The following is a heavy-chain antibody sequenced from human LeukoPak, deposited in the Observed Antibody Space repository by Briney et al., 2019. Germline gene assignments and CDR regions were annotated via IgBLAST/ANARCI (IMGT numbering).Heavy chain of an antibody. J-gene: IGHJ3*02. D-gene: IGHD2-2*01. Sequence: GESLKISCKGSGYSFSSYWIGWVRQMPGKGLEWMGIIYPGDSDARYSPSFQGQVTFSADKSISTAYLQWSGLKASDTAMYYCAGLDIVAIPAAMSDAFDIWGQGTLVTVSS. V-gene: IGHV5-51*01. CDR2: IYPGDSDA. CDR3: AGLDIVAIPAAMSDAFDI. CDR1: GYSFSSYW.